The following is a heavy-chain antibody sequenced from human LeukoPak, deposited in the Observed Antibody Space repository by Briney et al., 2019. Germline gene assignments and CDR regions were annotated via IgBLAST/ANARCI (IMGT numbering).Heavy chain of an antibody. V-gene: IGHV4-39*01. CDR3: ARLARITIFGVVISSWFDP. CDR2: IYYSGST. D-gene: IGHD3-3*01. Sequence: SETLSLTCTVSGGSISSSSYYWGWIRQPPGQGLEWIGSIYYSGSTYYNPSLKSRVTISVDTSKNQFSLKLSSVTAADTAVYYCARLARITIFGVVISSWFDPWGQGTLVTVSS. CDR1: GGSISSSSYY. J-gene: IGHJ5*02.